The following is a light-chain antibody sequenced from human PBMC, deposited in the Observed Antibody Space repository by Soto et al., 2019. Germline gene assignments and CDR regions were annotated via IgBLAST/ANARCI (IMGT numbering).Light chain of an antibody. J-gene: IGLJ3*02. CDR3: QTWGTGIRV. CDR1: SGHSPYA. Sequence: QSVLTQSPSASASLGASVKLTCTLNSGHSPYAIAWHQQQPEKGPRYLMKLNSDGSHIKGDGIPDRFSGSSSGAERYLTISSLQSEDEADYYCQTWGTGIRVFGGGTKLTVL. V-gene: IGLV4-69*01. CDR2: LNSDGSH.